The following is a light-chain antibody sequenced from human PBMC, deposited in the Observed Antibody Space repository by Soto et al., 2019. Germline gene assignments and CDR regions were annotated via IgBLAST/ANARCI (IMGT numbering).Light chain of an antibody. J-gene: IGKJ4*01. Sequence: DIQMTQSPSSLSASGGDRLTITCRASQSISSYLNSYQQKQGKAPKLLIYAASSLQSGVTSSFSGSGSDTDFTLTISSLQPEDFATYYCQQSYSTPLTFGGGTKVDIK. CDR1: QSISSY. CDR3: QQSYSTPLT. CDR2: AAS. V-gene: IGKV1-39*01.